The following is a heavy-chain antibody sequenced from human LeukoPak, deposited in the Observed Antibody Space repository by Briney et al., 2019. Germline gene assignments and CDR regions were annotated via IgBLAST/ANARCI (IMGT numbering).Heavy chain of an antibody. V-gene: IGHV1-69*01. D-gene: IGHD2-2*01. J-gene: IGHJ5*02. CDR2: IIPIFGTA. CDR3: ARGKYCSSTSCYEGFDP. CDR1: GGTLSSYA. Sequence: SVKVSCKASGGTLSSYAISWVRQAPGQGLEWMGGIIPIFGTANYAQKFQGRVTITADESTTTAYMELSSLRSEDTAVYYCARGKYCSSTSCYEGFDPWGQGTLVTVSS.